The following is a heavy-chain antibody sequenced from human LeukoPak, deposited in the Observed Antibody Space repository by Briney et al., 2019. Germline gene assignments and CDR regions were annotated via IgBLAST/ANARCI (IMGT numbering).Heavy chain of an antibody. CDR1: GFTFSDYY. J-gene: IGHJ3*02. V-gene: IGHV3-11*06. CDR3: AREGCSSTSCYSRAAFDI. CDR2: ISSSSSYT. Sequence: PGGSLRLSCAASGFTFSDYYMSWIRQAPGKGLEWVSYISSSSSYTNYADSVKGRFTISRDNAKNSLYLQMNSLRAEDTAVYYCAREGCSSTSCYSRAAFDIWGQRTMVTVSS. D-gene: IGHD2-2*01.